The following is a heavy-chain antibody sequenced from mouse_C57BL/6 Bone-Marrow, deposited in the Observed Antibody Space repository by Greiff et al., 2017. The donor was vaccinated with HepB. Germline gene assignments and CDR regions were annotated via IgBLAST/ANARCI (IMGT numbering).Heavy chain of an antibody. CDR2: IRSKSSNYAT. V-gene: IGHV10-3*01. J-gene: IGHJ1*03. D-gene: IGHD1-1*01. CDR1: GFTFNTYA. CDR3: VRDDYYGSSYGWYFDV. Sequence: EVNLVESGGGLVQPKGSLKLSCAASGFTFNTYAMHWVRQAPGKGLEWVARIRSKSSNYATYYADSVKDRFTISRDDSQSMLYLQMNNLKTEDTAMYYCVRDDYYGSSYGWYFDVWGTGTTVTVSS.